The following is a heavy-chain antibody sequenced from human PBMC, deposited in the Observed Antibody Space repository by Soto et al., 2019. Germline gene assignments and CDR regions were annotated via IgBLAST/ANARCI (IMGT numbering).Heavy chain of an antibody. Sequence: GGSLRLSCAANIDLTNSAMSWVRQAPGRGFEWLATIRASGATTLYADSLKGRFSISRDLSTSTVFREMDSLRIEDTATYSCAKTAAMVSIDVYPRWFETWGQGTVVTVSS. CDR2: IRASGATT. J-gene: IGHJ5*02. CDR1: IDLTNSA. CDR3: AKTAAMVSIDVYPRWFET. V-gene: IGHV3-23*01. D-gene: IGHD5-18*01.